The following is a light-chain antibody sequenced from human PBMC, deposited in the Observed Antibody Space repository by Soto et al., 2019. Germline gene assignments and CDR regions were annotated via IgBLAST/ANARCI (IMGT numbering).Light chain of an antibody. Sequence: EIVMTQSPATLSVSPGERATLSCRASQSVSTYLSWYQQHPAHAPPLLIFDAACSATASPARFSSSSAWATFSLTISSRLPAEFSAYYCQQRYNRPPITFGQGTRLEIK. V-gene: IGKV3-11*01. CDR3: QQRYNRPPIT. CDR1: QSVSTY. J-gene: IGKJ5*01. CDR2: DAA.